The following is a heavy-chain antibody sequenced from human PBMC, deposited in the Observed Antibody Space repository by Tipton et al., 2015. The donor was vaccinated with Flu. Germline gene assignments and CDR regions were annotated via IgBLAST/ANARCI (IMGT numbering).Heavy chain of an antibody. D-gene: IGHD6-6*01. CDR3: ARDGFESSSSDWVYYYGLDV. J-gene: IGHJ6*02. V-gene: IGHV4-61*02. Sequence: TLSLTCTVSGGSIISGSHYWSWIRQPAGKGLEWIGRIYTSGRTDYNPSLKSRITISVDTSNNLFSLKLTSVTAADTALYFCARDGFESSSSDWVYYYGLDVWGQGTTVTVSS. CDR1: GGSIISGSHY. CDR2: IYTSGRT.